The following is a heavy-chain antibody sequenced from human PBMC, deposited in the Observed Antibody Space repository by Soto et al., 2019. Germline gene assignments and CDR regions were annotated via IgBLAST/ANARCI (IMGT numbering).Heavy chain of an antibody. CDR1: GYTFTSYG. J-gene: IGHJ6*02. CDR2: ISAYNGNT. Sequence: ASVKVSCKAAGYTFTSYGISWVRQAPGQGLEWMGWISAYNGNTNYSQKFQGRVTITRDTSASTAYMELSSLRSEDTAVYYCARTPNYYDMDVWGQGTTVTVSS. CDR3: ARTPNYYDMDV. D-gene: IGHD3-10*01. V-gene: IGHV1-18*01.